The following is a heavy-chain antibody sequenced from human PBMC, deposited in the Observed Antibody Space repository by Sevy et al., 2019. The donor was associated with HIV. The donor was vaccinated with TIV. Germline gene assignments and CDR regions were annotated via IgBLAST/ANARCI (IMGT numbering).Heavy chain of an antibody. V-gene: IGHV1-18*01. CDR3: ARAYCSGGSCYSLAY. Sequence: ASVKFSCKASGYTFTSYRVSWVRQAPGQGLEWMGWISAHNGDTHYAQKFQGRVTMTTDTPTSTAYTDLRSLRSDDTAVYYCARAYCSGGSCYSLAYWGQGTLVTVSS. D-gene: IGHD2-15*01. CDR1: GYTFTSYR. J-gene: IGHJ4*02. CDR2: ISAHNGDT.